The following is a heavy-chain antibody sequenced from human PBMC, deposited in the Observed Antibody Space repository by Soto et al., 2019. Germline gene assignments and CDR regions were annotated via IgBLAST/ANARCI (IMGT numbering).Heavy chain of an antibody. V-gene: IGHV3-53*01. CDR3: ARERGDCSSTSCYRSLGWFDP. Sequence: GGSLRLSCAASGFTVSSNYMSWVRQAPGKGLEWVSLIYSGGSTYYADSVKGRFTISRANSKNTLYLQMNSLRDEDTAVYYCARERGDCSSTSCYRSLGWFDPWGQGTLVTVSS. D-gene: IGHD2-2*01. CDR1: GFTVSSNY. J-gene: IGHJ5*02. CDR2: IYSGGST.